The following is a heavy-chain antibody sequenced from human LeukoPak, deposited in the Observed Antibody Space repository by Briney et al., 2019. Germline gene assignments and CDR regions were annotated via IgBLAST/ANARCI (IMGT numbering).Heavy chain of an antibody. J-gene: IGHJ4*02. Sequence: SETLSLTCAVSGYSITSGYYWAWIRQPPGKGLEWIGNIYHSGSTYYNASLKSRVTISVDTSKNQFSLKLSSVTAADTAVYYCARRYSNYFFDYWGQGTPVTVSS. V-gene: IGHV4-38-2*01. CDR2: IYHSGST. D-gene: IGHD4-11*01. CDR3: ARRYSNYFFDY. CDR1: GYSITSGYY.